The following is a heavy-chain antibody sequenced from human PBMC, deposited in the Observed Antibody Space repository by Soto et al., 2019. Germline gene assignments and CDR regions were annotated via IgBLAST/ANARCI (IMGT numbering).Heavy chain of an antibody. D-gene: IGHD1-1*01. Sequence: ASVKVSCKASGYTFSDYYIHWVRQAPGQGLEWMGWINPNSGGTKYAPKFQGGVTMTRDTSITTAYMELSRLRSGDTAVYYCAKGPATAKPEGVDFWGQGTLVTVSS. V-gene: IGHV1-2*02. CDR2: INPNSGGT. CDR1: GYTFSDYY. CDR3: AKGPATAKPEGVDF. J-gene: IGHJ4*02.